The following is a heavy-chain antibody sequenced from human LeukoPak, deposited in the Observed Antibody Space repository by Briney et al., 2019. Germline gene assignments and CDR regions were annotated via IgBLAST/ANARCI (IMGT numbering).Heavy chain of an antibody. V-gene: IGHV3-66*02. J-gene: IGHJ4*02. CDR3: ARERGYTYGTSLYYFDY. D-gene: IGHD5-18*01. Sequence: PGGSLRLSCAASGFTVSSNYMGWVRQAPGKGLEWVSVIYSGGSTYYADSVKGRFTISRDNSKNTLYLQMNSLRAEDTAVYYCARERGYTYGTSLYYFDYWGQGTLVTVSS. CDR1: GFTVSSNY. CDR2: IYSGGST.